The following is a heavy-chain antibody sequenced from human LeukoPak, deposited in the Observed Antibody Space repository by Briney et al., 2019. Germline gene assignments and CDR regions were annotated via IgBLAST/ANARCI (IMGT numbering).Heavy chain of an antibody. V-gene: IGHV3-21*01. CDR3: ASLDCSSTSCYGDDAFDI. CDR1: GFTFSSYS. CDR2: ISSSSSYI. Sequence: GGSLRLSCAASGFTFSSYSMNWVRQAPGKGLECVSSISSSSSYIYYADSVKGRFTISRDNAKNSLYLQMNSLRAEDTAVYYCASLDCSSTSCYGDDAFDIWGQGTMVTVSS. D-gene: IGHD2-2*01. J-gene: IGHJ3*02.